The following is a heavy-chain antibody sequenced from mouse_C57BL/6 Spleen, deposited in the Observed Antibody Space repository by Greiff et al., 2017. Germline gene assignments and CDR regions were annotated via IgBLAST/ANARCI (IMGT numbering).Heavy chain of an antibody. CDR3: ARAYSNYGYFDV. D-gene: IGHD2-5*01. CDR1: GYAFSSYW. CDR2: IYPGAGDT. J-gene: IGHJ1*03. Sequence: QVQLQQSGAELVKPGASVTISCTASGYAFSSYWMNWVKQRPGKGLEWIGQIYPGAGDTTYKGKFKGKATMTGDKASSTAYMQLSSLTSEDSAVYFCARAYSNYGYFDVWGTGTTVTGSS. V-gene: IGHV1-80*01.